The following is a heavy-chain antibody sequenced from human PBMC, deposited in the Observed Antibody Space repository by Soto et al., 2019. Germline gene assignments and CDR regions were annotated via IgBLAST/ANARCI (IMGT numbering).Heavy chain of an antibody. CDR2: MHYTGFS. CDR3: VRQTNFHGNNRFFDY. CDR1: GDSVTSHY. V-gene: IGHV4-59*08. D-gene: IGHD1-20*01. J-gene: IGHJ4*02. Sequence: SATLSLTCSFSGDSVTSHYLTWIRQSPEKGLEWIGYMHYTGFSHYNPSLKSRLTISVDTSKSQFSLQLTSVTAADTAVYYCVRQTNFHGNNRFFDYWGQGTLVTVSS.